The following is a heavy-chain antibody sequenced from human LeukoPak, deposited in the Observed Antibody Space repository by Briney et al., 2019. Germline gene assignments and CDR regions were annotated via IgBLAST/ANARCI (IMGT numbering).Heavy chain of an antibody. D-gene: IGHD3-10*01. Sequence: SETLSLTCIVSGCSISSSSYFWGWVRQPPGKGLEWIGSISYGGSTYYNPSLKSRVTISVDTSKNQFSLKVTSVTAADTAVYYCARSTSGTSLGYWGQGTLVTASS. V-gene: IGHV4-39*01. CDR2: ISYGGST. CDR3: ARSTSGTSLGY. CDR1: GCSISSSSYF. J-gene: IGHJ4*02.